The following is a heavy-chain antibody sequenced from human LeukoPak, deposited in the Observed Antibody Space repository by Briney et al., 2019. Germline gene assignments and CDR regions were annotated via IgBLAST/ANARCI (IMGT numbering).Heavy chain of an antibody. CDR2: INPNSGGT. J-gene: IGHJ5*02. CDR3: ARAEGSGNWFDP. D-gene: IGHD6-25*01. CDR1: GYTFTGYY. Sequence: ASVKVSCNASGYTFTGYYMHWVRQAPGQGLEWMGWINPNSGGTNYAQKFQGRVTMTRDTSISTAYMELSRLRSDDTAVYYCARAEGSGNWFDPWGQGTLVTVSS. V-gene: IGHV1-2*02.